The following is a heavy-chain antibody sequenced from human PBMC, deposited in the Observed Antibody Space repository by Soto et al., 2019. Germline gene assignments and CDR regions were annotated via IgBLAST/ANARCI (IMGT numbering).Heavy chain of an antibody. CDR3: AKESPYTEYRLYYMYV. CDR2: ISARSERT. V-gene: IGHV3-23*01. Sequence: EVRLLESGGGLVQPGGSLRLSCTTSGFTFDVVAMSWVRQAPGKGPEWVAAISARSERTYYADSVTGRFIISSDKPSNSFYLQMHSLRAEDTAVYYCAKESPYTEYRLYYMYVWGKGTTVIVSS. J-gene: IGHJ6*03. D-gene: IGHD3-16*02. CDR1: GFTFDVVA.